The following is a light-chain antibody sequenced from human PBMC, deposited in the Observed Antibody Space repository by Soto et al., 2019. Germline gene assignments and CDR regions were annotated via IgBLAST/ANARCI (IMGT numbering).Light chain of an antibody. CDR2: GAS. CDR3: QQYGSFTWT. V-gene: IGKV3-20*01. CDR1: QSVSSSY. J-gene: IGKJ1*01. Sequence: EIALTQSPGTLSSSLGERATLSCRASQSVSSSYLAWYQQKPGQALRLLIYGASSRATGIPDRFSGSGSGTDFTLTISRLEPDDFAVYYCQQYGSFTWTFGQGTQVEIK.